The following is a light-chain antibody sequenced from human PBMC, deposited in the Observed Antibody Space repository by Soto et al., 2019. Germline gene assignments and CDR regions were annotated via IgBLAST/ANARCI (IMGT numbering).Light chain of an antibody. CDR2: GAS. CDR1: QDVSND. Sequence: DIQMPQSPPSLSASVGDRVTITCRASQDVSNDSGWFQQKPGKAPKRLIFGASNLESGVPSRLSGTGSGTEFILTTTTLQPEDFATYYCLQHTYIWSFGQGTKVDIK. V-gene: IGKV1-17*01. J-gene: IGKJ1*01. CDR3: LQHTYIWS.